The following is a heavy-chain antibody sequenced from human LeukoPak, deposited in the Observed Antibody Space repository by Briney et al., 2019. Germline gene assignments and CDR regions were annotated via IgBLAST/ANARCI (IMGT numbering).Heavy chain of an antibody. CDR1: GGSISSYY. J-gene: IGHJ2*01. CDR2: IYYSGST. CDR3: ARDPVGSYGDPNWYFDL. Sequence: SETLSLTCTVSGGSISSYYWSWIRQPPGKGLEWIGYIYYSGSTNYNPSLKSRVTISVDTSKNQFSLKLSSVTAADTAVYYCARDPVGSYGDPNWYFDLWGRGTLVTVSS. V-gene: IGHV4-59*01. D-gene: IGHD4-17*01.